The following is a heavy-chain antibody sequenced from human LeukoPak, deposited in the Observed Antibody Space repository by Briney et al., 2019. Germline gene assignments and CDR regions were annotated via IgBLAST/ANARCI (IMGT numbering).Heavy chain of an antibody. J-gene: IGHJ4*02. Sequence: SETLSLTCTVSGGSISSSSYYWGWIRQPPGKGLGWIGSIYYSGSTYYNPSLKSRVTISVDTSKNQFSLKLSSVTAADTAVYYCARQVYGGSYHFDYWGQGTLVTVSS. CDR2: IYYSGST. CDR3: ARQVYGGSYHFDY. V-gene: IGHV4-39*01. D-gene: IGHD1-26*01. CDR1: GGSISSSSYY.